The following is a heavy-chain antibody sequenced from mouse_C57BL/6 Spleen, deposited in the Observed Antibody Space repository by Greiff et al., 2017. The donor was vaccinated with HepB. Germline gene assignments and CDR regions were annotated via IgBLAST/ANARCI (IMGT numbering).Heavy chain of an antibody. CDR2: IYPSDSET. V-gene: IGHV1-61*01. J-gene: IGHJ3*01. D-gene: IGHD2-2*01. CDR3: AGGLRRRFAY. CDR1: GYTFTSYW. Sequence: VQLQQPGAELVRPGSSVKLSCKASGYTFTSYWMDWVKQRPGQGLEWIGNIYPSDSETHYNQKFKDKATLTVDKSSSTAYMQLSSLTSEDSAVYYCAGGLRRRFAYWGQGTLVTVSA.